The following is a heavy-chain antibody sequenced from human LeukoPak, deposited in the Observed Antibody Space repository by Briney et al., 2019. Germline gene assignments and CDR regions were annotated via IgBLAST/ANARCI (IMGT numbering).Heavy chain of an antibody. D-gene: IGHD6-19*01. V-gene: IGHV3-53*01. J-gene: IGHJ4*02. CDR1: GFTVSSNY. CDR2: IYSGGST. CDR3: ARGSRSSGWFDY. Sequence: GGSLRLSCAASGFTVSSNYMSWVRQAPGKGLEWVSVIYSGGSTYYADSVEGRFTISRDNSKNTLYLQMNSLRAEDTAVYYCARGSRSSGWFDYWGQGTLVTVSS.